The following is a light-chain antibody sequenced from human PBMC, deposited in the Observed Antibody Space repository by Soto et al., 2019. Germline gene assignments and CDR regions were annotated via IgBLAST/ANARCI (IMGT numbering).Light chain of an antibody. J-gene: IGLJ1*01. CDR2: EVS. CDR1: SSVVGGYNY. Sequence: QSVLTQPPSASGSPGQSVTISCTGTSSVVGGYNYVSWYQQHPGKAPKLMIYEVSKRPSGVPDRFSGSKSGNTASLTVSGLQAEDEADYYRSSYAGSNNLVFGTGTKVTVL. CDR3: SSYAGSNNLV. V-gene: IGLV2-8*01.